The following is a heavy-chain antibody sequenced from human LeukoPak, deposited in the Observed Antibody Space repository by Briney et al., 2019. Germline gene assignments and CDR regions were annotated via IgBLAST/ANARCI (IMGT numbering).Heavy chain of an antibody. V-gene: IGHV3-53*01. CDR1: GFTVSNNF. D-gene: IGHD5-18*01. CDR2: IYSGGST. Sequence: QPGGSLRLSCAASGFTVSNNFMSWVRQAPGKGLEWVSVIYSGGSTYYADSVKGRFIISRDNSKNTLYLQMNSLRGEDTAVYYCARVDTVMAYYFDLWGQGTLVTVSS. J-gene: IGHJ4*02. CDR3: ARVDTVMAYYFDL.